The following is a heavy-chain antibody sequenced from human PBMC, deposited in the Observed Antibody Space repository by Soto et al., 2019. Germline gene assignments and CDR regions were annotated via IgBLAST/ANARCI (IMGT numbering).Heavy chain of an antibody. Sequence: QVQLQESGPGLVKPSETLSLTCTVSGGSISSYYWSCIRQPAGKGLEWIGRIYTSGSTNYNPSLKGRVTMSVGTSKNQFSLKLSSVTAADTAVYYCARGRGYNWNYYHYGMDVWGQGTTVTVSS. J-gene: IGHJ6*02. V-gene: IGHV4-4*07. CDR2: IYTSGST. CDR1: GGSISSYY. CDR3: ARGRGYNWNYYHYGMDV. D-gene: IGHD1-20*01.